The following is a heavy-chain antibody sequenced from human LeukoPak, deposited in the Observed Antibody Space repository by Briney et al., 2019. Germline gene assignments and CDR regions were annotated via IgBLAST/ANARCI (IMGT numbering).Heavy chain of an antibody. CDR1: GYTFSYYG. D-gene: IGHD6-19*01. V-gene: IGHV1-18*01. CDR3: ARDLYPSLEVADPRGGMDV. J-gene: IGHJ6*02. CDR2: ISGYNGNT. Sequence: APVKVSCKTSGYTFSYYGVIGVRQAPGQRLEWRGWISGYNGNTKYAEKFQDRVSMSRDSSTSTAYMEVRSLTSDDTAVYYCARDLYPSLEVADPRGGMDVWGQGTTVSVSS.